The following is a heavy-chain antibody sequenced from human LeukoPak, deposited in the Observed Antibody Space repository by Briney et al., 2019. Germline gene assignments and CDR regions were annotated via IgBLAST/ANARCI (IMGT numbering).Heavy chain of an antibody. CDR2: INRRGHT. J-gene: IGHJ4*02. CDR3: AKEVDCPSDCLFFHS. CDR1: GFTFDRFT. V-gene: IGHV3-43*01. Sequence: GGSLRLSCAASGFTFDRFTTHWVRQTPGKGLEWVSLINRRGHTFYANSVKGRFTISRDNSRSSVFLQMNSLRPEDTALYHCAKEVDCPSDCLFFHSWGQGTLVTVSS. D-gene: IGHD2-21*02.